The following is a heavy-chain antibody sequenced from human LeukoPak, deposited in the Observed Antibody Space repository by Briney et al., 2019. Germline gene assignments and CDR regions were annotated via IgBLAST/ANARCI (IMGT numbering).Heavy chain of an antibody. V-gene: IGHV4-38-2*02. CDR3: ARDHSSSSEDY. Sequence: GSLRLSCAASGFTFSSYGMSWVRQAPGKGLEWIGSIFHTGSTYHNPSLKSRVTISVDTSKNQFSLKLNSVTAADTAVYYCARDHSSSSEDYWGQGTLVTVSS. CDR2: IFHTGST. J-gene: IGHJ4*02. D-gene: IGHD6-13*01. CDR1: GFTFSSYG.